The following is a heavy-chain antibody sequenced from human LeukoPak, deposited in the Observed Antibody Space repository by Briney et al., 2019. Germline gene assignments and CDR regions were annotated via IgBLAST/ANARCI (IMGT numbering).Heavy chain of an antibody. J-gene: IGHJ6*03. CDR1: GFTFSSYE. Sequence: GSLRLSCAASGFTFSSYEMNWVRQAPGKGLEWIGEIHHSGSTNYKPSLKSRVTISIDQSKNQFSLRLSSVTAADTAVYYCAKIVGYGSEYYYYYMDVWGKGTTVTVSS. D-gene: IGHD3-10*01. CDR3: AKIVGYGSEYYYYYMDV. V-gene: IGHV4-4*02. CDR2: IHHSGST.